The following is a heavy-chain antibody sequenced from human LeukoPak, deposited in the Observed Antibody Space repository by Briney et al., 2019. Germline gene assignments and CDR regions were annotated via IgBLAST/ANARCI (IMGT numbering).Heavy chain of an antibody. CDR3: ARAGYCSSTSCWYYYYGMDV. V-gene: IGHV3-74*01. CDR1: GFTFSSYW. J-gene: IGHJ6*02. Sequence: PGGSLRLSCAASGFTFSSYWMHWVRQAPGKGLVWVSHIKSDGSSTSYADSVKGRFTISRDNAKNTLYLQMNSLRAEDTAVYYCARAGYCSSTSCWYYYYGMDVWGQGTTVTVSS. CDR2: IKSDGSST. D-gene: IGHD2-2*01.